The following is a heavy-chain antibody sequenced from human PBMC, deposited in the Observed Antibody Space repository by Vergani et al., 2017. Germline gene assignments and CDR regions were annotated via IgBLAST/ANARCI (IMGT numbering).Heavy chain of an antibody. CDR3: ARDEDFWSGYLFDY. J-gene: IGHJ4*02. D-gene: IGHD3-3*01. CDR2: ISYDGSNN. Sequence: QVQLVESGGGVVQPGRSLRLSCAASGFTFSSYAMHWVRQAPGKGLEWVAVISYDGSNNYYADSVKGRFTISRDNSKNTLYLQMNSLRAEDTAVYYCARDEDFWSGYLFDYWGQGTLVTVSS. V-gene: IGHV3-30-3*01. CDR1: GFTFSSYA.